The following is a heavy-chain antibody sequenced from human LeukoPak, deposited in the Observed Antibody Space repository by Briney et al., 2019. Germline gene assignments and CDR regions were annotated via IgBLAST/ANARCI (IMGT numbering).Heavy chain of an antibody. Sequence: ASETLSLTCAVYGGSFSGYYWSWIRQPPGKGLEWIGEINHSGSTNYNPSLKSRVTISVDTPKNQFSLKLSSVTAADTAVYYCARGGYDFWSGYYGANWFDPWGQGTLVTVSS. D-gene: IGHD3-3*01. J-gene: IGHJ5*02. CDR1: GGSFSGYY. CDR2: INHSGST. CDR3: ARGGYDFWSGYYGANWFDP. V-gene: IGHV4-34*01.